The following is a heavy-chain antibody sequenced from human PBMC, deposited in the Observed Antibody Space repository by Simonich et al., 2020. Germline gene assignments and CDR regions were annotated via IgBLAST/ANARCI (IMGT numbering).Heavy chain of an antibody. V-gene: IGHV1-2*06. J-gene: IGHJ3*02. D-gene: IGHD2-2*01. Sequence: QVQLVQSGAEVKKPGASVKVSCKASGYTFTGYYMHWVRQAPGQGLEWMGRINTNRGGTNYAQKVQGRVTMTSDTSISTAYMELSRLRSDDTAVYYCARDTFLGYCSSTSCYDAFDIWGQGTMVTVSS. CDR2: INTNRGGT. CDR1: GYTFTGYY. CDR3: ARDTFLGYCSSTSCYDAFDI.